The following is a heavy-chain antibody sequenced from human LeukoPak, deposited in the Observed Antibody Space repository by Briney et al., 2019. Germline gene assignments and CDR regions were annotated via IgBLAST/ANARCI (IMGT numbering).Heavy chain of an antibody. CDR3: ARVLLTYNWNYDWFDP. V-gene: IGHV4-39*07. CDR1: GGSISSSSYY. J-gene: IGHJ5*02. D-gene: IGHD1-7*01. CDR2: IYYSGST. Sequence: PSETLSLTCTVSGGSISSSSYYWGWIRQPPGKVLEWIGSIYYSGSTYYNPSLKSRVTISVDTSKNQFSLKLSSVTAADTAVYYCARVLLTYNWNYDWFDPWGQGTLVTVSS.